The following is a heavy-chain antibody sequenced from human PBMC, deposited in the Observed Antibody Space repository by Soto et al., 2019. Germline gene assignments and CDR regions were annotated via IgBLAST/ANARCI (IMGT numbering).Heavy chain of an antibody. Sequence: LRLSWGASGFTCSSYAMHCVRQETGKGLEWVAVISYDGNNKYYADSVKGRFTISRDNSKNTLYLQMNSLRAEDTAVYYCAREIIAAAGTFKYYFHYWGQGTLVTVAS. V-gene: IGHV3-30-3*01. J-gene: IGHJ4*02. D-gene: IGHD6-13*01. CDR1: GFTCSSYA. CDR3: AREIIAAAGTFKYYFHY. CDR2: ISYDGNNK.